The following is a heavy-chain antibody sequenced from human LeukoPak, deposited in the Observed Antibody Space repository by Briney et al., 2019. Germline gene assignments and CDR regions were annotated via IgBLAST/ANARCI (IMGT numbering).Heavy chain of an antibody. J-gene: IGHJ6*03. V-gene: IGHV1-2*02. Sequence: GASVKVSCKASGYTFTGYYMHWVRQAPGQGLEWMGWINPNSGGTNYAQKFQGRVTMTRDTSISTAYMELSRLRSDDTAVYYCARDLTDFWSGSKRPYYYYYYMDVWGKGTTVTVSS. CDR3: ARDLTDFWSGSKRPYYYYYYMDV. CDR1: GYTFTGYY. D-gene: IGHD3-3*01. CDR2: INPNSGGT.